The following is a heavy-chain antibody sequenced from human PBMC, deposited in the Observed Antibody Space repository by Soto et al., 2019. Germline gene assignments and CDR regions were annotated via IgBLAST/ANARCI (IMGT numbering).Heavy chain of an antibody. D-gene: IGHD2-2*02. Sequence: GESLKISCKGSGYSFTNYWIGWVRQMPGKGLEWMGNIYPGDSNTRYSPSFQGQVTISADKSISTAYLQWSSLKASDTAMYYCARQGYCSSTACYTVDSWGQGPLVTV. CDR2: IYPGDSNT. CDR1: GYSFTNYW. J-gene: IGHJ4*02. V-gene: IGHV5-51*01. CDR3: ARQGYCSSTACYTVDS.